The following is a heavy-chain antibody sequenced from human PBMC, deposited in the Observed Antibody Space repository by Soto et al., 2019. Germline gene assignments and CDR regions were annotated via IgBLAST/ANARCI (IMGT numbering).Heavy chain of an antibody. CDR3: ARDDGTRCSGGSCYLH. V-gene: IGHV1-18*01. CDR1: GYTFTSYG. CDR2: ISAYNGNT. Sequence: ASVKVSCKASGYTFTSYGISWVRQAPGQGLEWMGWISAYNGNTNYAQKLQGRVTMTTDTSTSTAYMELRSLRSDDTAVYYCARDDGTRCSGGSCYLHWGQGTLVTVSS. D-gene: IGHD2-15*01. J-gene: IGHJ1*01.